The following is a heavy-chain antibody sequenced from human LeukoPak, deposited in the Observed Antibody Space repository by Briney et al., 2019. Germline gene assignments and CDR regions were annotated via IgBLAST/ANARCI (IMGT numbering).Heavy chain of an antibody. CDR1: GYNFTNYA. V-gene: IGHV7-4-1*02. D-gene: IGHD2-15*01. Sequence: ASVKVSCKASGYNFTNYAMNWVRQAPGQGLEWMGWINTDTRNPTYAQGFTGRFVFSLDTSVSTAYLQISSLKAEDTAVYYCARARDCSGGNCYSDYWGQGTLVTVSS. CDR3: ARARDCSGGNCYSDY. J-gene: IGHJ4*02. CDR2: INTDTRNP.